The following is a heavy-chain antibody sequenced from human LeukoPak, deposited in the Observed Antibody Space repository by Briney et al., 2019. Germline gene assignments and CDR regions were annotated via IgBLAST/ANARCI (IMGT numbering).Heavy chain of an antibody. CDR2: ISGSGGST. CDR1: GFTFSSYA. Sequence: GGSLRLSCAASGFTFSSYAMSWVRHAPGKGLEWVSAISGSGGSTYYADSVKGRFTISRDNSKNTLYLQTNSLRAEDTAVYYCAKDLLRAYDFWSGYSSWGQGTLVTVSS. CDR3: AKDLLRAYDFWSGYSS. V-gene: IGHV3-23*01. J-gene: IGHJ5*02. D-gene: IGHD3-3*01.